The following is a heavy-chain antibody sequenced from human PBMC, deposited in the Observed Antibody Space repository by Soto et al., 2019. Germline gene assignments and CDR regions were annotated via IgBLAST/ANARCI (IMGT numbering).Heavy chain of an antibody. V-gene: IGHV6-1*01. Sequence: SQTLSLTCVISVDIVSSNSAGWNWIRQSPSRGLEWLGRTYYKSKWNNDYALSVKSRITINPDTSKNQFSLHLYSVTPEDTAVYYCTGITWFRGMDVWGQGTLVTVSS. CDR3: TGITWFRGMDV. CDR2: TYYKSKWNN. J-gene: IGHJ6*02. D-gene: IGHD3-10*01. CDR1: VDIVSSNSAG.